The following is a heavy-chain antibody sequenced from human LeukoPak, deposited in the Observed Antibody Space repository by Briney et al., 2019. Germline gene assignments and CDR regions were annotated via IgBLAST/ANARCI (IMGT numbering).Heavy chain of an antibody. CDR1: GFPLSDYW. CDR3: SRSLDY. V-gene: IGHV3-7*01. J-gene: IGHJ4*02. CDR2: INQDGTER. Sequence: GSLRLSCAASGFPLSDYWMDWVRQAPGKGMEWVANINQDGTERYYVDSVKGRFTISRDNAKNSLYLQMNSLRAEDTAVYYCSRSLDYWGQGALVTVSS.